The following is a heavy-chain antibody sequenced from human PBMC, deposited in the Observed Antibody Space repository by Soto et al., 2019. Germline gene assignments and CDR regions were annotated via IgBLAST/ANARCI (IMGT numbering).Heavy chain of an antibody. CDR2: ISYDGTTK. CDR1: GFTFSTHA. V-gene: IGHV3-30-3*01. J-gene: IGHJ4*02. CDR3: AIDRPYSSSWYPEY. Sequence: QVHLVESGGGVVRPGGSLRLSCAASGFTFSTHAMHWVLQAPGKGLEWVALISYDGTTKYYADSVKGRFTISRDNSKNTLYLQMNSLRGEDMAIYYCAIDRPYSSSWYPEYWGQGTLVTVSS. D-gene: IGHD6-13*01.